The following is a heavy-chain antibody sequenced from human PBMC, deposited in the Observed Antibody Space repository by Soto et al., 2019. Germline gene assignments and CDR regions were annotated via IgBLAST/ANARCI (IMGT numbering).Heavy chain of an antibody. CDR3: ARGQEGIVATH. J-gene: IGHJ4*02. CDR2: IKDGGSI. CDR1: GGSLSGYY. D-gene: IGHD5-12*01. Sequence: QVQLQQWGAGLLKPSETLSLTCAVNGGSLSGYYWSWIRRPPGKGLEWIGEIKDGGSINYSPSLRGRVTISADTSKNQFSLRLNSVTAADTAVYFCARGQEGIVATHWDQGTLVTVSS. V-gene: IGHV4-34*01.